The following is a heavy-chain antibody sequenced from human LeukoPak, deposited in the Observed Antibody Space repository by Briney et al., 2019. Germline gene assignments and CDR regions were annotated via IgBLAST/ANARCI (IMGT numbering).Heavy chain of an antibody. D-gene: IGHD2-21*01. CDR1: LFTFTSHA. CDR2: ISGTTGRT. J-gene: IGHJ6*02. V-gene: IGHV3-23*01. CDR3: ARVACGTECYYRLDV. Sequence: GGSLRLSSAPSLFTFTSHAMTSVRQAPGKGLEWVSGISGTTGRTFYGDSVKGRFTVSRDNSRETLYLQMNSLRAKDAAVYFCARVACGTECYYRLDVWGQGTTVTVS.